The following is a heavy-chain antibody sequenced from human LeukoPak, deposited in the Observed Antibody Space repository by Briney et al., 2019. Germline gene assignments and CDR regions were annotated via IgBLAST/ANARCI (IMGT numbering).Heavy chain of an antibody. J-gene: IGHJ4*02. V-gene: IGHV3-21*01. CDR3: ARVSAAAGTDTD. CDR1: GFTFSSYS. D-gene: IGHD6-13*01. CDR2: TSSSSSYI. Sequence: GGSLRLSCAASGFTFSSYSMNWVRQAPGKGLEWVSSTSSSSSYIYYADSVKGRFTISRDNAKNSLYLQMNSLRAEDTAVYYCARVSAAAGTDTDWGQGTLVTVSS.